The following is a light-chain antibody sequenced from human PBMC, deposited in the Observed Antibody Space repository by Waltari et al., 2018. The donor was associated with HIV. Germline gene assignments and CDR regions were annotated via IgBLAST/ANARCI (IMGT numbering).Light chain of an antibody. CDR2: EVS. CDR1: SSDVGVYNY. CDR3: SSYTTRNTRV. J-gene: IGLJ3*02. Sequence: QSALTQPASVSGSPGQSITISCTGTSSDVGVYNYVSWYQQHPGKATKLMIYEVSNRPSGVSNRFSGSKSGNTASLTISGLQAEDEADYYCSSYTTRNTRVFGGGTTLTVL. V-gene: IGLV2-14*01.